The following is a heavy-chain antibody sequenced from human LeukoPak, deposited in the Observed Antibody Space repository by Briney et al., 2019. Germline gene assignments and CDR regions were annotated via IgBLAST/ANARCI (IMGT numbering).Heavy chain of an antibody. D-gene: IGHD1-26*01. Sequence: PGRSLRLSCAASGFTFSSYAMHWVRQAPGKGLEWVAIIWYDGSKEYYADSVKGRFTISRDNSKNTLYLQMNSLRAQDTAVYYCARDSGSGVYYYYGMDVWGQGTTVTVSS. CDR1: GFTFSSYA. CDR2: IWYDGSKE. V-gene: IGHV3-33*01. CDR3: ARDSGSGVYYYYGMDV. J-gene: IGHJ6*02.